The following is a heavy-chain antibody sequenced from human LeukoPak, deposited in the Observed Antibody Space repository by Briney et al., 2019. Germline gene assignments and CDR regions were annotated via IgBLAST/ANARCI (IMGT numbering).Heavy chain of an antibody. V-gene: IGHV3-30-3*01. J-gene: IGHJ4*02. Sequence: GGSLRLSCAASGFTLSSYAMHWARQAPGKGLEWVAVISYDGSNKYYADSVKGRFTIPRDNSKNTLYLQMNSLRAEDTAVYYCARDFTYYYDSSLLYWGQGTLVTVSS. D-gene: IGHD3-22*01. CDR2: ISYDGSNK. CDR1: GFTLSSYA. CDR3: ARDFTYYYDSSLLY.